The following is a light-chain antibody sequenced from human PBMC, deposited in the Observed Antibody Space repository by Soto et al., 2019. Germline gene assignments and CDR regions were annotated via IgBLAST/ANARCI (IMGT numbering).Light chain of an antibody. CDR1: QSISSR. CDR3: QQYNSYPLT. CDR2: KAS. V-gene: IGKV1-5*03. J-gene: IGKJ4*01. Sequence: DIQVTRSRTTLSASVGDRVTITCRASQSISSRLAWYQQKPGEAPKLLIYKASSLESGVPSRLSGSGSGTEFTLTISSLQPDDFATYYCQQYNSYPLTXGGGTKVDIK.